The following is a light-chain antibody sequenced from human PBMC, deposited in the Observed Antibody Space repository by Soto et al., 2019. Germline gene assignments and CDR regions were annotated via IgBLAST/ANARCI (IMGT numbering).Light chain of an antibody. CDR1: SSDIGAYNY. CDR2: EVN. V-gene: IGLV2-8*01. CDR3: TSYGGRDNLM. J-gene: IGLJ3*02. Sequence: QSALTQPPSASASPGQSVTISCTGTSSDIGAYNYVSWFQQHPGEAPKLIISEVNKRPSGVPDRFSGSKSGNTASLTVSGLQAEDEADYYCTSYGGRDNLMFGGGTQLTVL.